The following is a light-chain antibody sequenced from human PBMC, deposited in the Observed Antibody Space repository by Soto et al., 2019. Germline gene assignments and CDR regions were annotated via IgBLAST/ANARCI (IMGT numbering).Light chain of an antibody. CDR2: LEGSGIY. CDR1: SGHNNYI. CDR3: ETWDSNTRV. Sequence: QSVLTQSSSASASLGSSVKLTCTLSSGHNNYIIAWHQQQPRKAPRYLMKLEGSGIYNKGSGVPDRFSGSSSGADRYLTISNLQSEDEADYYCETWDSNTRVFAGGTKVTVL. V-gene: IGLV4-60*03. J-gene: IGLJ2*01.